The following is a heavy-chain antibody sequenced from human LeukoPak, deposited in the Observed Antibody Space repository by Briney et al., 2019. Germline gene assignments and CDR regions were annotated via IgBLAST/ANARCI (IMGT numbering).Heavy chain of an antibody. V-gene: IGHV1-46*01. J-gene: IGHJ6*03. Sequence: ASVKVSYTASGYTFTSYYMHWVRQAPGQGLEWMGIINPSGGSTSYAQKFQGRVTITRDTSTSTVYMELSSLRSEDTAVYYCARGLQLWPDYYYYYMDVWGKGTTVTVS. D-gene: IGHD5-18*01. CDR2: INPSGGST. CDR3: ARGLQLWPDYYYYYMDV. CDR1: GYTFTSYY.